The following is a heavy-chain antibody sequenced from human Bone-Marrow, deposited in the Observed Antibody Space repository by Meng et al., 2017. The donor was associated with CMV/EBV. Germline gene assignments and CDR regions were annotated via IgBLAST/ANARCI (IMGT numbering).Heavy chain of an antibody. CDR2: FNGYNGDT. CDR3: AIGYCSSTSCYFDY. Sequence: ASVKVSCKASGFTFSTYVITWVRQAPGQGLEWMGWFNGYNGDTNYAQKAQGRVTVTIDTSTNTAYMEMRSLRSDDTAVYYCAIGYCSSTSCYFDYWGQGTLVPS. V-gene: IGHV1-18*01. CDR1: GFTFSTYV. D-gene: IGHD2-2*01. J-gene: IGHJ4*02.